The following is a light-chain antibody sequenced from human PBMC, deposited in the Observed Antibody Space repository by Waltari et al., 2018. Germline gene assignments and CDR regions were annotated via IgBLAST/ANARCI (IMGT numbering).Light chain of an antibody. CDR2: DAS. CDR3: QMYVRLPVT. J-gene: IGKJ1*01. CDR1: QTVGRA. Sequence: LVVTPSPSTLALSPGERDTLSFRASQTVGRALAWYQQKPGQAPRLLIYDASRRATGISEKYSGSGSGTDFSLTISRVEPEDFAVYFCQMYVRLPVTFGQGTKVEVK. V-gene: IGKV3-20*01.